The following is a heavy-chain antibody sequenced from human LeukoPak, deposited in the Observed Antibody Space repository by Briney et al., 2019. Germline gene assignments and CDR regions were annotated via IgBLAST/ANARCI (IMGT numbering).Heavy chain of an antibody. CDR1: GGSISSYY. Sequence: SETLSLTCTVSGGSISSYYWSWIRQPPGKGLEWIGYIYYSGSTNYNPSLKSRVTISVDTSKNQFSLKLSSVTAADTAMYYCARDSLYSYDYWGQGTLVTVSS. CDR3: ARDSLYSYDY. D-gene: IGHD5-18*01. J-gene: IGHJ4*02. CDR2: IYYSGST. V-gene: IGHV4-59*01.